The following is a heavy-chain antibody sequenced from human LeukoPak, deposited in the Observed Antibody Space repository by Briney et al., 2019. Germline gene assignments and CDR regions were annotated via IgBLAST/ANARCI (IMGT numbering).Heavy chain of an antibody. CDR3: AREVRAYGGYSQSDY. CDR1: GFTFSSYS. J-gene: IGHJ4*02. CDR2: ISSSSYI. V-gene: IGHV3-21*01. Sequence: GGSLRLSCAASGFTFSSYSMNWVRQAPGKGLEWVSSISSSSYIYYADSVKGRFTISRHNAKNSLYLQMNTLRVEDTAVYYCAREVRAYGGYSQSDYWGQGTLVTVSS. D-gene: IGHD5-12*01.